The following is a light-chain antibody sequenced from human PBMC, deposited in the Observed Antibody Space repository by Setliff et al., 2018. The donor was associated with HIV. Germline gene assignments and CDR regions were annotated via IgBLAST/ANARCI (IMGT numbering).Light chain of an antibody. Sequence: QSVLTQPASVSGSPGQSITIACTGTSADVGSYNFVSWYQQHPAKAPKLLIYDVSNRPSGVSNRFSGSKSGNTASLTISGLQAEDEADYYCSSYTRSSTYVFGAGTKVTVL. V-gene: IGLV2-14*03. J-gene: IGLJ1*01. CDR3: SSYTRSSTYV. CDR2: DVS. CDR1: SADVGSYNF.